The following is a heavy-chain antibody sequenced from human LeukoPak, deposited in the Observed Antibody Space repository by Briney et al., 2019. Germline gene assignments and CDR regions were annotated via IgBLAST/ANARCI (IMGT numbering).Heavy chain of an antibody. Sequence: SETLSLTCTVSGGSISSSSYYWGWIRQPPGKGLEWIGYIYYSGSTNYNPSLKSRVTISVDTSKNQFSLKLSSVTAADTAVYYCAGYDFWSGYMSPWGQGTLVTVSS. J-gene: IGHJ5*02. CDR3: AGYDFWSGYMSP. D-gene: IGHD3-3*01. V-gene: IGHV4-61*05. CDR2: IYYSGST. CDR1: GGSISSSSYY.